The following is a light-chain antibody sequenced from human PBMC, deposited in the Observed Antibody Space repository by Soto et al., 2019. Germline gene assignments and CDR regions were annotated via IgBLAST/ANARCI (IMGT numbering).Light chain of an antibody. CDR3: QQYYGYPLT. V-gene: IGKV1-8*01. J-gene: IGKJ4*01. CDR1: QGISSY. Sequence: AIRMTQSPSSLSASTGDRVTITCRASQGISSYLAWYQQKPGKAPKLLIYGTSTLPSGVPSRFSGSGSGKEFTLSISCLQSEDSATYYCQQYYGYPLTFGGGTKVEIK. CDR2: GTS.